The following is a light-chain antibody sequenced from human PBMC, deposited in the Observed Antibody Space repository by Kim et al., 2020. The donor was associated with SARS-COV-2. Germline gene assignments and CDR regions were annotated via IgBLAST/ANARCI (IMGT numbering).Light chain of an antibody. J-gene: IGLJ1*01. CDR2: GNS. CDR3: QSYDSSLSGYV. Sequence: QRVTISCDGGSSNIGAGYDVHWYQQLPGTAPKRLIYGNSNRPSGVPDRFSGSKSGTSASLAITGLQAEDEADYYCQSYDSSLSGYVFGTGTKVTVL. CDR1: SSNIGAGYD. V-gene: IGLV1-40*01.